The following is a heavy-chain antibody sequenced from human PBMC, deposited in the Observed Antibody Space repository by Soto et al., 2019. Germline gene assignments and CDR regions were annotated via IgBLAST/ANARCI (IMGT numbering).Heavy chain of an antibody. V-gene: IGHV4-34*01. CDR1: GGSFSAYY. CDR2: IDHSGST. J-gene: IGHJ5*02. D-gene: IGHD3-10*01. CDR3: ARDRPTMVRGVIITGGWFDP. Sequence: TSETLSLTCAVYGGSFSAYYWSWIRQPPGKGLEWIGEIDHSGSTNYNPSLESRVTISVDTSKNQFSLKVSSVTAADTAVYHCARDRPTMVRGVIITGGWFDPWGQGTLVTAPQ.